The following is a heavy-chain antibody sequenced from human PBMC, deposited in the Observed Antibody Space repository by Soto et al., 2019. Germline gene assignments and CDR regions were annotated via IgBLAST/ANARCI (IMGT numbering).Heavy chain of an antibody. CDR2: INHSGST. CDR1: GGSFSGYY. V-gene: IGHV4-34*01. CDR3: ARAKITGLFDY. J-gene: IGHJ4*02. Sequence: QVQLQQWGAGLLKPSETLSLTCAVYGGSFSGYYWTWIRQPPGTGLEWIGEINHSGSTNYNPSLNTRVTISVDTSKNQFSLKLTSVTAAGTAVYYCARAKITGLFDYWGQGTLVTVSS. D-gene: IGHD2-8*02.